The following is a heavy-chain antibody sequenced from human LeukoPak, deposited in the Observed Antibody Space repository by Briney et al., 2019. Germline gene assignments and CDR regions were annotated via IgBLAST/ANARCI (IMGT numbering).Heavy chain of an antibody. Sequence: GGSLRLSCAASGFSLATYPMHWVRQAPGRGLEWVAVVSPDGSNRHYIESVKGRFTISRDSSENTLHLQMDNLRGEDTALYYCSRQGNAIQNQLNQLDGWGKGTTVTVS. CDR3: SRQGNAIQNQLNQLDG. D-gene: IGHD1-1*01. CDR1: GFSLATYP. J-gene: IGHJ6*03. CDR2: VSPDGSNR. V-gene: IGHV3-30*10.